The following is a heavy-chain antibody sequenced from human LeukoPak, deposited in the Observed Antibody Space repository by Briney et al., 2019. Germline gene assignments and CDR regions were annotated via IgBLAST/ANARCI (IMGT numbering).Heavy chain of an antibody. CDR1: GGSFSGYY. Sequence: SETLSLTCAVYGGSFSGYYWSWIRQPPGKGLEWIGEINHSGSTNYNPSLKSRVTISVDTSKNQFSLKLSSVTAADTAVYYCARDRGMITFGGVMKPSYFDYWGQGTLVTVSS. CDR3: ARDRGMITFGGVMKPSYFDY. J-gene: IGHJ4*02. CDR2: INHSGST. D-gene: IGHD3-16*01. V-gene: IGHV4-34*01.